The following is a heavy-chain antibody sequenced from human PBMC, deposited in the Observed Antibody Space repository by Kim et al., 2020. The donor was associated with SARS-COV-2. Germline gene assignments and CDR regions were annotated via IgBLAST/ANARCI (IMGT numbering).Heavy chain of an antibody. CDR1: GLTYSNYA. CDR2: IRGDSDTT. D-gene: IGHD2-21*01. Sequence: GGSLRLFCAASGLTYSNYAMSWVRQAPGKGLEWVSAIRGDSDTTNYADSVKGRFTISRDKSKNTLYLQMNSLRAEDTAVYYCALVMAVEGAFDFWGQGP. J-gene: IGHJ3*01. V-gene: IGHV3-23*01. CDR3: ALVMAVEGAFDF.